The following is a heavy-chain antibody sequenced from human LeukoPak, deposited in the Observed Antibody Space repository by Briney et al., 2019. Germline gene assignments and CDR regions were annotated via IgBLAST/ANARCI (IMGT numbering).Heavy chain of an antibody. CDR3: AKGPGGSYLGVLDY. CDR1: GFTFSSYG. D-gene: IGHD1-26*01. CDR2: IWYGGSNK. Sequence: PGGSLRLSCAASGFTFSSYGMHWVRQAPGKGLEWVAVIWYGGSNKYYADSVKGRFTISRDNSKNTLYLQMNSLRAEDTAVYYCAKGPGGSYLGVLDYWGQGTLVTVSS. V-gene: IGHV3-30*02. J-gene: IGHJ4*02.